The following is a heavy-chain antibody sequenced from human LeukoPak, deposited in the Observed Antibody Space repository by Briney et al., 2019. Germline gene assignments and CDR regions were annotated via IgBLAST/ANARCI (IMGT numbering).Heavy chain of an antibody. Sequence: GGSLRLSCAASGFTFSGSAMHWVRQASGKGLEWVGRIRSKANSYATAYAASVKGRFTISRDDSKNTAYLQMNSLKTEDTAVYYCTRGYCSGGSCYSFDYWGQGTLVTVSS. D-gene: IGHD2-15*01. CDR2: IRSKANSYAT. J-gene: IGHJ4*02. CDR1: GFTFSGSA. CDR3: TRGYCSGGSCYSFDY. V-gene: IGHV3-73*01.